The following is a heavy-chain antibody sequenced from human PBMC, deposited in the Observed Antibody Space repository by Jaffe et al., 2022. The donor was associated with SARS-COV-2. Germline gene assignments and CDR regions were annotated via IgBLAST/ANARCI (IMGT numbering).Heavy chain of an antibody. D-gene: IGHD6-19*01. CDR2: IKQDGSEK. CDR1: GFTFSSYW. J-gene: IGHJ5*02. V-gene: IGHV3-7*03. Sequence: EVQLVESGGGLVQPGGSLRLSCAASGFTFSSYWMSWVRQAPGKGLEWVANIKQDGSEKYYVDSVKGRFTISRDNAKNSLYLQMNSLRAEDTAVYYCARDNGIAVAGRFDPWGQGTLVTVSS. CDR3: ARDNGIAVAGRFDP.